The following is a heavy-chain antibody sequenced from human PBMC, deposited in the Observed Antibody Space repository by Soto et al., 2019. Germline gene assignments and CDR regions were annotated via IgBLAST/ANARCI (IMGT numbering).Heavy chain of an antibody. CDR2: IYWNGDE. D-gene: IGHD2-2*01. V-gene: IGHV2-5*01. J-gene: IGHJ5*02. Sequence: QITLKESGPPLVRPTQTLTLTCTFSGFSLSTNEVGVGWIRQPPGKALEWLALIYWNGDERYSPSLKSRLTNTKHTSKNQVDLTMTNMDPADTATDYCAHSSSSGDCDSTSCLNWFDPWGQGTLVTVS. CDR3: AHSSSSGDCDSTSCLNWFDP. CDR1: GFSLSTNEVG.